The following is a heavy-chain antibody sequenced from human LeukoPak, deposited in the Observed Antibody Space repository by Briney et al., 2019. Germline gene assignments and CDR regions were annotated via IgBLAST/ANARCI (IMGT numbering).Heavy chain of an antibody. D-gene: IGHD2-21*02. Sequence: GGSLRLSCAASGFTFNRYNMNWHRQAPGKGLEWVSSITGSGNYIYYADSVKGRFTISRDNAKNSLYLQMNSLRADDTAVYYCARDRIVVVTATFDNWGQGILVTVSS. CDR3: ARDRIVVVTATFDN. J-gene: IGHJ4*02. V-gene: IGHV3-21*01. CDR1: GFTFNRYN. CDR2: ITGSGNYI.